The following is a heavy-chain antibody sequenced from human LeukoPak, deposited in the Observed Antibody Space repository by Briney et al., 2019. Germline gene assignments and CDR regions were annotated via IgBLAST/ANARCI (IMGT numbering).Heavy chain of an antibody. V-gene: IGHV1-46*01. Sequence: ASVKVSCKASGYTFTGYYMHWVRQAPRQGLEWMGIINPSGGSTSYAQKFQGRVTMTRDMSTSTVYMELSSLRSEDTAVYYCARESAGFGKLRKGGYFDYWGQGTLVTVSS. CDR3: ARESAGFGKLRKGGYFDY. CDR2: INPSGGST. D-gene: IGHD3-10*01. J-gene: IGHJ4*02. CDR1: GYTFTGYY.